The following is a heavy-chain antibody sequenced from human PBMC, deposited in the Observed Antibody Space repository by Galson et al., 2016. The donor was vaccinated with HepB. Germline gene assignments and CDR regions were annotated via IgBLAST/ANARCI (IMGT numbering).Heavy chain of an antibody. J-gene: IGHJ4*02. CDR1: GYTFNTYN. CDR2: IKPSGGNT. CDR3: ARELDHSFYFDY. D-gene: IGHD1-14*01. V-gene: IGHV1-46*02. Sequence: SVKASCKASGYTFNTYNMHWVRQAPGQGLEWMGIIKPSGGNTIYAQKFQDRITMTRDTSTSTVYMGLISLRSEDTAVYYCARELDHSFYFDYWGQGTLLTVSS.